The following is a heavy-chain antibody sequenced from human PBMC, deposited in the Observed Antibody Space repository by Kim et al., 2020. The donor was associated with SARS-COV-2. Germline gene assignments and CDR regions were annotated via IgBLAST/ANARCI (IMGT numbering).Heavy chain of an antibody. CDR2: ISGSGGST. CDR3: AKKAGEGSGWYPDY. J-gene: IGHJ4*02. D-gene: IGHD6-19*01. V-gene: IGHV3-23*01. CDR1: GFTFSSYA. Sequence: GGSLRLSCAASGFTFSSYAMSWVRQAPGKGLEWVSAISGSGGSTYYADSVKGRFTISSDNSKNTLYLQMNSLRAEDTAVYYCAKKAGEGSGWYPDYWGQGTLVTVSS.